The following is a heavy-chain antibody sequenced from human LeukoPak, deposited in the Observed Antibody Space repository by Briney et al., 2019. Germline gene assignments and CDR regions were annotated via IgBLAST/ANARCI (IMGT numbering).Heavy chain of an antibody. V-gene: IGHV1-18*01. CDR2: ISAYNGNT. J-gene: IGHJ4*02. D-gene: IGHD4-17*01. Sequence: ASVKVSCKASGYTFTGYGISWVRQAPGQGLEWMGWISAYNGNTNYAQKLQGRVTMTTDTSTSTAYMELRSLRSDDTAVYYCAILRSTTGFFDYWGQGTLVTVSS. CDR1: GYTFTGYG. CDR3: AILRSTTGFFDY.